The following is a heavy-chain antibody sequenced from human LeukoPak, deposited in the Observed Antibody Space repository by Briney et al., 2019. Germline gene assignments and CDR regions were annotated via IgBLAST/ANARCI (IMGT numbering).Heavy chain of an antibody. CDR2: IYYSGST. Sequence: SETLSLTCTVSGGSISSGDYYWRWIRQPPGKGLEWIGYIYYSGSTYYNPSLKSRVTISVDTSKNQFSLKLSSVTAADTAVYYCARTDSHYYFDYWGQGTLVTVSS. J-gene: IGHJ4*02. D-gene: IGHD3-3*01. V-gene: IGHV4-30-4*08. CDR1: GGSISSGDYY. CDR3: ARTDSHYYFDY.